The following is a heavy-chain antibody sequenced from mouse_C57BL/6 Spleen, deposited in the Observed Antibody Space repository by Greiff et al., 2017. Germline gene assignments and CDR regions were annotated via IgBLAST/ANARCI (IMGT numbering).Heavy chain of an antibody. J-gene: IGHJ4*01. CDR1: GFTFSSYA. CDR2: ISDGGSYT. Sequence: EVNVVESGGGLVKPGGSLKLSCAASGFTFSSYAMSWVRQTPEKRLEWVATISDGGSYTYYPDNVKGRFTISRDNAKNNLYLQMSHLKSEDTAMYYCARDNGGYAMDYWGQGTSVTVSS. CDR3: ARDNGGYAMDY. V-gene: IGHV5-4*01.